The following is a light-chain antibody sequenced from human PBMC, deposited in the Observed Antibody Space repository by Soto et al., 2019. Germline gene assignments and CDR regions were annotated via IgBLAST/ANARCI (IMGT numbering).Light chain of an antibody. Sequence: QSVLTQPPSVSAAPGQRVTISCSGSSSNIGSNYVSWYRQFPGRAPQLLIYDNNKRPSGIPDRFSGSKSGTSATLGITGLQTGDEADYYCETRNVSLNPGGIFGTGTKLTVL. V-gene: IGLV1-51*01. CDR2: DNN. CDR3: ETRNVSLNPGGI. CDR1: SSNIGSNY. J-gene: IGLJ1*01.